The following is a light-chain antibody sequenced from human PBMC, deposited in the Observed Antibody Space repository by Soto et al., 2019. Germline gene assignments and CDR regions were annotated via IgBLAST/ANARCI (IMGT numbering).Light chain of an antibody. CDR1: NSDVGGYNY. J-gene: IGLJ1*01. CDR2: EVN. Sequence: QSALTQPASVSGSPGQSITISCTGTNSDVGGYNYVSWYQQHPGKAPKLMIYEVNNRPSGVSNRFSGSKSGNTASLTISGLQAEDEADYYCSSFTIATTLYVFGTGTKATVL. V-gene: IGLV2-14*01. CDR3: SSFTIATTLYV.